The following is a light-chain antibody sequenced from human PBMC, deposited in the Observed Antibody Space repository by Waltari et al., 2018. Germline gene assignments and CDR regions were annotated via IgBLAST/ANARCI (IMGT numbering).Light chain of an antibody. CDR2: GKN. J-gene: IGLJ2*01. V-gene: IGLV3-19*01. CDR1: SLRTYY. CDR3: HSRDSSGDVV. Sequence: SSELTQDPAVSVALGQTVRITCQGDSLRTYYVSWFHQKPGQAPALVIYGKNNRTSGIPDRFSASSAGSTASLTIIGAQAEDEADYYCHSRDSSGDVVIGGGTKLTVV.